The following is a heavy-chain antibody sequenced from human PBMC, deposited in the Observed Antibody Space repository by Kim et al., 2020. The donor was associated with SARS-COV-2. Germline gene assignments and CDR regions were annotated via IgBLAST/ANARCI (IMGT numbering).Heavy chain of an antibody. V-gene: IGHV3-23*01. CDR3: EASDY. CDR2: ISDSGLRT. J-gene: IGHJ4*02. Sequence: ISDSGLRTHYAASVKGRFTISRDNSRSTLFLQMNYLRAEDTAIYYCEASDYWGQGSLVTVSS.